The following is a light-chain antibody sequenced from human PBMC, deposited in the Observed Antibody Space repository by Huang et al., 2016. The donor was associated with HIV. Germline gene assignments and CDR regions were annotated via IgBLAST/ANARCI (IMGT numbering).Light chain of an antibody. J-gene: IGKJ5*01. V-gene: IGKV2-28*01. CDR2: LTS. CDR3: MQAVQSPPN. Sequence: DIVMTQSPRSLSVTPGEPASISCRSSQSLLHSNGYKYLDWYLQRPGQSPLLLIYLTSNRASGVPDRFSGSGSGTNFTLKISRVEAEDVGLYYCMQAVQSPPNFGQGTRLDIK. CDR1: QSLLHSNGYKY.